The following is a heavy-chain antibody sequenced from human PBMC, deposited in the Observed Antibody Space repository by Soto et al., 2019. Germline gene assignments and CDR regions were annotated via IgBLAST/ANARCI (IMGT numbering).Heavy chain of an antibody. J-gene: IGHJ5*02. D-gene: IGHD1-1*01. CDR1: GGSISSYY. CDR2: IYYSGSA. CDR3: ARVERDWFDP. Sequence: VSGGSISSYYWSWIRQPPGKGLEWIGYIYYSGSANYNPSLKSRVTISVDTSKNQFSLKLSSVTAADTAVYYCARVERDWFDPWGQGTLVTVSS. V-gene: IGHV4-59*01.